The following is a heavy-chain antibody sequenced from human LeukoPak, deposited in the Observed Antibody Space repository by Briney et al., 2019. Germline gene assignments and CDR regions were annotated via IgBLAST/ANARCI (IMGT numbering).Heavy chain of an antibody. D-gene: IGHD2-2*01. V-gene: IGHV1-2*02. CDR2: INPNSGGT. CDR3: AILGYCSSTSCLQFDP. CDR1: GYTFTGYY. Sequence: ASVKVSCKASGYTFTGYYMHWVRQAPGQGLEWMGWINPNSGGTNYAQKFQGRVTMTRDTSISTAYMELSRLGSDDTAVYYCAILGYCSSTSCLQFDPWGQGTLVTVSS. J-gene: IGHJ5*02.